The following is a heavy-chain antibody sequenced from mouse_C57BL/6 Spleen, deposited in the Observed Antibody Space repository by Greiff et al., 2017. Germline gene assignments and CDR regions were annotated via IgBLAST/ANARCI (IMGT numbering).Heavy chain of an antibody. CDR1: GYSITSGYY. Sequence: ESGPGLVKPSQSLSLTCSVTGYSITSGYYWNWIRQFPGNKLEWMGYISYDGSNNYNPSLKNRISITRDTSKNQFFLKLNTVTTEDTATYYCARADDGYYNYAMDYWGQGTSVTVSS. D-gene: IGHD2-3*01. CDR3: ARADDGYYNYAMDY. CDR2: ISYDGSN. J-gene: IGHJ4*01. V-gene: IGHV3-6*01.